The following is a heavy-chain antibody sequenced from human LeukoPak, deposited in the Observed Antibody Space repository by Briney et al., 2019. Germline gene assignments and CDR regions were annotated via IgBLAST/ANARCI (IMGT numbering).Heavy chain of an antibody. V-gene: IGHV4-59*01. D-gene: IGHD1-26*01. CDR2: VYYSGSS. J-gene: IGHJ4*02. CDR1: SDSISPYY. CDR3: ARYGSAWAFDY. Sequence: SETLSLTCTVSSDSISPYYWSWIRQSPGKGLEWIGYVYYSGSSNYNPSLKSRVTISVDTSKNHFSLKLTSVTAADTAVYYCARYGSAWAFDYWGQGALVTVSS.